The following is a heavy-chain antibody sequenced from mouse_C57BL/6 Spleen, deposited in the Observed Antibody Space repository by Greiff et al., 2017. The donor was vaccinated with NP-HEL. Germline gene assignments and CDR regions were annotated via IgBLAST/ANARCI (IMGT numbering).Heavy chain of an antibody. CDR1: GFTFSDFY. D-gene: IGHD3-2*02. CDR3: ARDARSGYHWYFDV. J-gene: IGHJ1*03. Sequence: EVKLVESGGGLVQSGRSLRLSCATSGFTFSDFYMEWVRQAPGKGLEWIAASRNKANDYTTEYSASVKGRFIVSRDTSQSILYLQMNALRAEDTAIYYGARDARSGYHWYFDVWGTGTTVTVSS. CDR2: SRNKANDYTT. V-gene: IGHV7-1*01.